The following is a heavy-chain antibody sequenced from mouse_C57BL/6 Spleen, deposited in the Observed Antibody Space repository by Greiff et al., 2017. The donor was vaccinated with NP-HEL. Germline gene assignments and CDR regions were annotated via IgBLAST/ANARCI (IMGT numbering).Heavy chain of an antibody. Sequence: DVMLVESGGGLVKPGGSLKLSCAASGFTFSDYGMHWVRQAPEKGLAWVAYISSGSSTIYYADTVKGRFTISRDNAKNTLFLQMTSLRSEDTAMYYCARTSGSSLAWFAYWGQGTLVTVSA. CDR2: ISSGSSTI. CDR1: GFTFSDYG. J-gene: IGHJ3*01. V-gene: IGHV5-17*01. CDR3: ARTSGSSLAWFAY. D-gene: IGHD1-1*01.